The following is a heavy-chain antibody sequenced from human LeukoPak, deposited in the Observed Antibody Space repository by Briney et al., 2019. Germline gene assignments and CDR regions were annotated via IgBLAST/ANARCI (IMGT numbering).Heavy chain of an antibody. CDR2: IYPGDSDT. CDR1: GYSFTSYW. V-gene: IGHV5-51*01. D-gene: IGHD3-10*01. Sequence: GESLQISCQGSGYSFTSYWIGWVRPLPGKGLGWMGIIYPGDSDTRYSPSFQGQVTISADKSISTAYLQWSSLKASDTAMYYCARRWQGSGGYNDYWGQGTLVTVSS. J-gene: IGHJ4*02. CDR3: ARRWQGSGGYNDY.